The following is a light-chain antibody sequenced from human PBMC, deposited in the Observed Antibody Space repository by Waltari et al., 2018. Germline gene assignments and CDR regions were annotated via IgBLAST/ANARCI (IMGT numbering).Light chain of an antibody. CDR1: ISDVGASTY. J-gene: IGLJ2*01. CDR2: EAT. Sequence: QSALTQPASVSASPGPSITISCTGTISDVGASTYVSCYQHHPGKAPKLMIYEATNRPSGISNRFSGSKSGNTASLTISGLQAEDEADYYCSSYTRSSTWVFGGGTKMTVL. CDR3: SSYTRSSTWV. V-gene: IGLV2-14*01.